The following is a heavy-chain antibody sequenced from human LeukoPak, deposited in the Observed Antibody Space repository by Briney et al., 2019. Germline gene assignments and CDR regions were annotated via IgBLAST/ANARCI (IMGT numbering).Heavy chain of an antibody. V-gene: IGHV4-34*01. Sequence: SETLSLTCAVYGGSFSGYYWSWIRQPPGKGLEWIGEINHSGSTNYNPSLKSRVTISVDTSKNQFSLKLSSVTAADTAVYYCARRRYDYVWGSYRPFHFDYWGQGTLVTVSS. CDR3: ARRRYDYVWGSYRPFHFDY. CDR2: INHSGST. J-gene: IGHJ4*02. CDR1: GGSFSGYY. D-gene: IGHD3-16*02.